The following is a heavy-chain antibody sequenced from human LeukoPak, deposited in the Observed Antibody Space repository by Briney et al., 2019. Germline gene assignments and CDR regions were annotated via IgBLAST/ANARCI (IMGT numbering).Heavy chain of an antibody. Sequence: PSETLSLTCTVSGGSISSYYWSWIRQPPGKGLEWIGYIYYSGSTNYNPSLKSRVTISVDTSKNQFSLKLSSVTAADTAVYYCARDKGSSWPYYYYYYMDVWGKGTTVTVSS. CDR1: GGSISSYY. D-gene: IGHD6-13*01. V-gene: IGHV4-59*01. J-gene: IGHJ6*03. CDR3: ARDKGSSWPYYYYYYMDV. CDR2: IYYSGST.